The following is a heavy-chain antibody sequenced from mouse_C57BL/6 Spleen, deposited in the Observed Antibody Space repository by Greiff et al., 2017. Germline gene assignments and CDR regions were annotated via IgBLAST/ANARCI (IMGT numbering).Heavy chain of an antibody. CDR2: IYWDDDK. CDR1: GFSLSTSGMG. J-gene: IGHJ3*01. V-gene: IGHV8-12*01. CDR3: ARRSVEQAWFAY. Sequence: LKESGPGILQSSQTLSLTCSFSGFSLSTSGMGVSWIRQPSGKGLEWLAHIYWDDDKRYNPSLKSRLTISKDTSRNQVFLKITSVDTADTATYYCARRSVEQAWFAYWGQGTLVTVSA.